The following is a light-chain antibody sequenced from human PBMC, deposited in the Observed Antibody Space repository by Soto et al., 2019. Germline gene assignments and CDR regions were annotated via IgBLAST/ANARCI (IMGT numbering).Light chain of an antibody. CDR2: GAS. J-gene: IGKJ5*01. CDR1: QYISNN. CDR3: EQYNHWSSIT. V-gene: IGKV3-15*01. Sequence: EIAMTQSPATLSVSLGERATLSCRASQYISNNLAWYQQRPGQAPSLLIYGASTRATGVPARFSDSGSGTAFLLSISGLQSEDSAVYYCEQYNHWSSITFGQGTRLEIK.